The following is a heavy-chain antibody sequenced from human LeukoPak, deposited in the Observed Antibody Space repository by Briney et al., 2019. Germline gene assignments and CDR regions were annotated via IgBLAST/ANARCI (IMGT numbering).Heavy chain of an antibody. D-gene: IGHD3-10*01. CDR1: EFTVSSNY. Sequence: GGSLRLSCAASEFTVSSNYMSWVRQAPGKGLEWVSVMYSGGDTYYADSVKGRFTISRDNSKNTLYLQMNSLRAEDTAVYYCARDTVYYGSGSYCYWGQGTLVTVSS. J-gene: IGHJ4*02. CDR3: ARDTVYYGSGSYCY. CDR2: MYSGGDT. V-gene: IGHV3-66*01.